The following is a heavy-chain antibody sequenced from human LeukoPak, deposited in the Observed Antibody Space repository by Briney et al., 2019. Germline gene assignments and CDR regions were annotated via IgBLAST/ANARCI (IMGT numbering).Heavy chain of an antibody. Sequence: GGSLRLSCAASGFTFRNAWMSWVRQAPGKGLEWVGRIRTKTDGGTRDYAAPVKGRFVLSRDGSKNTVYLQMHSLKTEDTAVYYCTRGNTYGYWGTDALDIWGQGTMVSVSS. CDR1: GFTFRNAW. CDR2: IRTKTDGGTR. CDR3: TRGNTYGYWGTDALDI. J-gene: IGHJ3*02. D-gene: IGHD5-18*01. V-gene: IGHV3-15*01.